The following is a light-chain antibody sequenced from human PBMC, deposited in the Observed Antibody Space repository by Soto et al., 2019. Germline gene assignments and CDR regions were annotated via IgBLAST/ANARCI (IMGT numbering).Light chain of an antibody. J-gene: IGKJ1*01. V-gene: IGKV3-15*01. CDR3: QQYNNWPRT. Sequence: EIVMTQSPATLSVSPGERATLYCRASQSVSNNYLAWYQQKPGQAPRLLIYGASNRATGIPARFSGSGSGTEFTLTISSLRSEDFAVCYCQQYNNWPRTFGQGTKVDIK. CDR2: GAS. CDR1: QSVSNN.